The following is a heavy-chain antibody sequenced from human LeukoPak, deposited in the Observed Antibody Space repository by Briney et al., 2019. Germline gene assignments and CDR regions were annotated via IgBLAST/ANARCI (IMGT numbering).Heavy chain of an antibody. J-gene: IGHJ4*02. CDR3: ARDPHLTY. CDR2: ILYDGTNQ. CDR1: GFTFSTYA. V-gene: IGHV3-30-3*01. Sequence: GGSLRLSCAASGFTFSTYAMHWVRQAPGKGLEWVAVILYDGTNQYYADSVKGRFTISRDNAKNSLYLQMNSLRAEDTAVYYCARDPHLTYWGQGTLVTVSS.